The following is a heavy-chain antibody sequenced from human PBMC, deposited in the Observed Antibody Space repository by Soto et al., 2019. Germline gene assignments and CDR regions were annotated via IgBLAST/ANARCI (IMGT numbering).Heavy chain of an antibody. CDR2: ISYDGSNK. Sequence: GGSLRLSCAASGFTFSSYAMHWVRQAPGKGLEWVAVISYDGSNKYYADSVKGRFTISRDNSKNTLYLQMDSLRAEDTAVYYCAGEPEGIAAALDYWGRGTLVTVSS. J-gene: IGHJ4*02. D-gene: IGHD6-13*01. CDR3: AGEPEGIAAALDY. CDR1: GFTFSSYA. V-gene: IGHV3-30-3*01.